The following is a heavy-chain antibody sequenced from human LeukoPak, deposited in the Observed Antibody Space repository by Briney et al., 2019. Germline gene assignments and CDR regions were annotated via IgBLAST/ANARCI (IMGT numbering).Heavy chain of an antibody. Sequence: GGSLRLSCAASGFTFDEYGMSWVRQAPGKGLEWVAGIDWNGGTTGYADSVKGRFTISRDNAKNSVSLQLNSLRAEDTALYYCARGWGPYDGSAYYFGLDYWGQGTPVTIPS. D-gene: IGHD3-22*01. V-gene: IGHV3-20*04. CDR3: ARGWGPYDGSAYYFGLDY. CDR1: GFTFDEYG. J-gene: IGHJ4*02. CDR2: IDWNGGTT.